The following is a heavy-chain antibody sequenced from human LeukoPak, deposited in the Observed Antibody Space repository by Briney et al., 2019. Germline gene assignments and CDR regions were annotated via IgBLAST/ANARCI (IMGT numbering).Heavy chain of an antibody. CDR1: GGSISSSGYY. CDR2: IHRDGRT. V-gene: IGHV4-39*07. CDR3: GKTDIYFNPIDY. D-gene: IGHD3-9*01. J-gene: IGHJ4*02. Sequence: SETLSLTCTVSGGSISSSGYYWGWIRQPPGQGLEWIGEIHRDGRTRYNPSLKSRVTMSIDYSKNQFSLKVSSVTAADTAIYYCGKTDIYFNPIDYWGPGSLVTISS.